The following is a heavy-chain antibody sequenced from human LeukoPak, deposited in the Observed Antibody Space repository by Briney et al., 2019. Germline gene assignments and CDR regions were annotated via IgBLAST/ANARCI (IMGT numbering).Heavy chain of an antibody. Sequence: SETLSLTCTVSGGSISSGDYYWSWIRQPPGKGLEWIGYVYYSGSTNYNPSLKSRDTISVDTSKNQFSLKLSSVTAADTAVYYCARQNGYNYGYAFDLWGQGTTVTVSS. CDR3: ARQNGYNYGYAFDL. V-gene: IGHV4-61*08. D-gene: IGHD5-18*01. CDR2: VYYSGST. J-gene: IGHJ3*01. CDR1: GGSISSGDYY.